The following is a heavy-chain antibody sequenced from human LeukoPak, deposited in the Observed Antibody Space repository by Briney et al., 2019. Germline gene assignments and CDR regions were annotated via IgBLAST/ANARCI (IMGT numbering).Heavy chain of an antibody. CDR2: ISWNSGSI. V-gene: IGHV3-9*01. Sequence: GRSLRLSCAASGFTFDDYAMHWVRQAPGKGLEWVSGISWNSGSIGYADSVKGRFTISRDNAKNSLYLQMNSLRAEDTALYYCAKTSPPYYYDSSGSLAFDIWGQGTLVTVSS. CDR3: AKTSPPYYYDSSGSLAFDI. D-gene: IGHD3-22*01. J-gene: IGHJ3*02. CDR1: GFTFDDYA.